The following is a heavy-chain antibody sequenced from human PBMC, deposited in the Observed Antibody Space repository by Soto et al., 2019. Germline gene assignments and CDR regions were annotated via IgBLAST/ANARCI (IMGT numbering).Heavy chain of an antibody. V-gene: IGHV1-3*01. CDR2: IAAGNGNT. J-gene: IGHJ4*02. CDR3: VRATYFSDSSGYTRCLDY. CDR1: GYTFTDYA. Sequence: VKVSCKTSGYTFTDYAIHWVCQAPGQSLEWLGWIAAGNGNTRFSQKFQGRVTITRDTSATTAYMELTSLTSEDTAVYYCVRATYFSDSSGYTRCLDYWGQGTLVTVSS. D-gene: IGHD3-22*01.